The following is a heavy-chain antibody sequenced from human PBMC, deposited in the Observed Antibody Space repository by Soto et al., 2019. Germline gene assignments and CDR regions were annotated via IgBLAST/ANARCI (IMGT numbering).Heavy chain of an antibody. CDR3: AVGAGYSSSLGYGMDV. D-gene: IGHD6-6*01. J-gene: IGHJ6*02. V-gene: IGHV1-69*13. CDR1: GGTFSSYA. CDR2: IIPIFGTA. Sequence: SVKVSCKASGGTFSSYAISWVRQAPGQGLEWMGGIIPIFGTANYAQKFQGRVTITADESTSTAYMELSSLRSEDTAVYYCAVGAGYSSSLGYGMDVWGQGTTVTVSS.